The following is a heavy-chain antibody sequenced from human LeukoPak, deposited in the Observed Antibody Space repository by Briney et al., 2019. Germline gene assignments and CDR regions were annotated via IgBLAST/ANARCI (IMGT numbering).Heavy chain of an antibody. CDR2: FSGSGGNT. D-gene: IGHD2-2*03. CDR1: GFTFSSYA. J-gene: IGHJ5*02. CDR3: AKDLGYCSSTSCYPEGWFDP. Sequence: PGGSLRLSCAASGFTFSSYAMSWVRQAPGKGLEWVSTFSGSGGNTYYADSVKGRFTISRDNSKNTLYLQMNSLRAEDTAVYYCAKDLGYCSSTSCYPEGWFDPWGQGTLVTVSS. V-gene: IGHV3-23*01.